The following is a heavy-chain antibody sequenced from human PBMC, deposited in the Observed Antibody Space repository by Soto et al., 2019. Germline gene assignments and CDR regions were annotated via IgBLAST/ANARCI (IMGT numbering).Heavy chain of an antibody. J-gene: IGHJ6*02. Sequence: GGSLRLSCAASGFTFSSYGMHWVRQAPGKGLEWVAVISYDGSNKYYADSVKGRFTISRDNSKNTLYLQMNSLRAEDTAVYYCAKDQKLGGVAATRNYYGMDVWGQGTTVTVSS. D-gene: IGHD2-15*01. CDR2: ISYDGSNK. CDR1: GFTFSSYG. CDR3: AKDQKLGGVAATRNYYGMDV. V-gene: IGHV3-30*18.